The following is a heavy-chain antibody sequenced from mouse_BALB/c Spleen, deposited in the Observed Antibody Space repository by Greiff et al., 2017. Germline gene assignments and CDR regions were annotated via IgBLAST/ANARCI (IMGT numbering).Heavy chain of an antibody. D-gene: IGHD1-2*01. Sequence: QVQLKQSGSELRSPGSSVKLSCKASDSDVYPIAYMCWVRQNPGHGFEWIGDILPSIGRTIYGEKFEDKATLDAATVSNTAYLELNSLTSEDSAISYCARRRGGLLFDYWGQGTTLTVSS. V-gene: IGHV15-2*02. CDR2: ILPSIGRT. J-gene: IGHJ2*01. CDR1: DSDVYPIAY. CDR3: ARRRGGLLFDY.